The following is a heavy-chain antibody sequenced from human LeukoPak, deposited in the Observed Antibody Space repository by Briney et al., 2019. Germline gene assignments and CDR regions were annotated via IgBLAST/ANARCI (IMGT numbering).Heavy chain of an antibody. D-gene: IGHD1-20*01. J-gene: IGHJ3*02. CDR2: ISGSSSYI. CDR1: GFTFSTYS. CDR3: ARDEYNWNVDAFDI. V-gene: IGHV3-21*01. Sequence: GGSLRLSCAASGFTFSTYSMNWVRQVPGKGLEWVSSISGSSSYIYYADSVKGRFTISRDNAKKSLYLQMNSLRAEDTAVYYCARDEYNWNVDAFDIWGQGTVVTVSS.